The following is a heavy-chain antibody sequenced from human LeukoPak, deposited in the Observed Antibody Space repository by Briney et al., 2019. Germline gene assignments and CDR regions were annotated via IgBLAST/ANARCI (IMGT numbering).Heavy chain of an antibody. Sequence: SVKVSCKASGGTFSSYAISWVRQAPGQGLEWMGRIIPILGIANYAQKFQGRVTMTTDTSTSTAYMELRSLRSDDTAVYYCARDEGITMVRGVITLDYWGQGTLVTVSS. D-gene: IGHD3-10*01. CDR1: GGTFSSYA. V-gene: IGHV1-69*04. CDR2: IIPILGIA. J-gene: IGHJ4*02. CDR3: ARDEGITMVRGVITLDY.